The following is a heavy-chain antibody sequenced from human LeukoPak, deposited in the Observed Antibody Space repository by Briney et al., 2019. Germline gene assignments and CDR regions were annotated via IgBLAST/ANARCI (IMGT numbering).Heavy chain of an antibody. Sequence: ASVKVSCKASGYTFTGYYMHWVRQAPGQGLEWMGWINPNSGGTNYAQKLQGRVTMTTDTSTSTAYMELRSLRSDDTAVYYCARARIFDWLSLSYYYYYMDVWGKGTTVTVSS. D-gene: IGHD3-9*01. CDR2: INPNSGGT. V-gene: IGHV1-2*02. CDR1: GYTFTGYY. J-gene: IGHJ6*03. CDR3: ARARIFDWLSLSYYYYYMDV.